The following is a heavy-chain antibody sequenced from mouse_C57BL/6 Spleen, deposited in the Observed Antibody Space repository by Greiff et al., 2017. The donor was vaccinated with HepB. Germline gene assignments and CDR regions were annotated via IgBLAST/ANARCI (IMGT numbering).Heavy chain of an antibody. D-gene: IGHD3-2*02. Sequence: QVQLQQPGAELVMPGASVKLSCKASGYTFTSYWMHWVQQRPGQGLEWIGEIDPSDSYTNYNQKFKGKSTFTVDKSSSTAYMQLSSLISEDSAVYYCARRGTAQATGNYAMDYWGQGTSVTVSS. V-gene: IGHV1-69*01. CDR2: IDPSDSYT. CDR3: ARRGTAQATGNYAMDY. CDR1: GYTFTSYW. J-gene: IGHJ4*01.